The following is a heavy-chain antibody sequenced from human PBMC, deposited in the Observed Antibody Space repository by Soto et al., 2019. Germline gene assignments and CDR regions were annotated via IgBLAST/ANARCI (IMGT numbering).Heavy chain of an antibody. Sequence: GASVKVSCKASGYTFTSSYMHWVRQAPGQGLEWMGIINPSGGSTSYAQKFQGRVTMTRDTSTSTVYMELSSLRSEDTAVYYCARDHYYDILTGYSSDAFDIWGQGTMVTVSS. D-gene: IGHD3-9*01. J-gene: IGHJ3*02. CDR1: GYTFTSSY. CDR3: ARDHYYDILTGYSSDAFDI. CDR2: INPSGGST. V-gene: IGHV1-46*01.